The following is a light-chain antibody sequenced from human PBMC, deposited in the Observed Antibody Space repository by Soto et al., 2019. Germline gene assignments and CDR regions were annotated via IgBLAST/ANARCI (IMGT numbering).Light chain of an antibody. V-gene: IGKV1-39*01. CDR3: QQSYGTPLT. Sequence: DMEMTQSPSSLSAFVGDRVTITCRASQSISNYLNWYQHKPGKVPKLLIYAASSLQSGVPTGFSGSGSGTDFTLTINSLQPEDFATYYCQQSYGTPLTFGGGTKIEIK. CDR1: QSISNY. J-gene: IGKJ4*01. CDR2: AAS.